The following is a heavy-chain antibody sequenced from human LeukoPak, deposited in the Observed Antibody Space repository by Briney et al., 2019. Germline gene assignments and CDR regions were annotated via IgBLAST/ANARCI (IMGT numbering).Heavy chain of an antibody. CDR1: GFTLSSYG. J-gene: IGHJ4*02. CDR2: IRYDGSNK. Sequence: GGSLRLSCAASGFTLSSYGMHWVRQAPGKGLEWVAFIRYDGSNKQHADSVKGRFTISRDNSKNTLYLQMNSLRAEDTALYYCAKDKSLYSSGGYYFDYWGQGTLVTVSS. CDR3: AKDKSLYSSGGYYFDY. D-gene: IGHD6-25*01. V-gene: IGHV3-30*02.